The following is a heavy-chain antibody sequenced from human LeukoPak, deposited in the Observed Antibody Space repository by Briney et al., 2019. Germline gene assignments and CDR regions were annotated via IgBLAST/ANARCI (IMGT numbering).Heavy chain of an antibody. Sequence: ASVKVSCKASGGTFSSYAISWVRQAPGQGLEWMGGIIPIFGTANYAQKFQGRVTFTTDESTSTAYMELSSLRSEDTAVYYCARPNMVRGVRNYYYYMDVWGKGTTVTVSS. CDR2: IIPIFGTA. CDR3: ARPNMVRGVRNYYYYMDV. J-gene: IGHJ6*03. D-gene: IGHD3-10*01. V-gene: IGHV1-69*05. CDR1: GGTFSSYA.